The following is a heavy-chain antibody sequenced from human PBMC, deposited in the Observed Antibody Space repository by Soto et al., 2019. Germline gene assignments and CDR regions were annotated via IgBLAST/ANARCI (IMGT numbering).Heavy chain of an antibody. CDR2: IIPIFGTA. J-gene: IGHJ4*02. D-gene: IGHD3-3*01. CDR3: ASGITIFGVVNVYFDY. CDR1: GGTFSSYA. Sequence: QVQLVQSGAEVKKPGSSVKVSCKASGGTFSSYAISWVRQAPGQGLEWMGGIIPIFGTANYAQKFQGRVTSPADESTSTAYLELSSLRSEDTAVYYCASGITIFGVVNVYFDYWGQGTLVTVSS. V-gene: IGHV1-69*12.